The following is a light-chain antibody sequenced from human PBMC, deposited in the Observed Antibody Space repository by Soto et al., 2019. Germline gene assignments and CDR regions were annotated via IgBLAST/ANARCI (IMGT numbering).Light chain of an antibody. Sequence: DIQMTQSPSSLSASVGDRVTITCRASQSISSYLNWYQQKPGKAPKLLIYAASSLQSGVPSRFSGSGSGTDFTLTISSLQPEDFATYYCQQSYSTPLTVGGGTKV. V-gene: IGKV1-39*01. J-gene: IGKJ4*02. CDR3: QQSYSTPLT. CDR2: AAS. CDR1: QSISSY.